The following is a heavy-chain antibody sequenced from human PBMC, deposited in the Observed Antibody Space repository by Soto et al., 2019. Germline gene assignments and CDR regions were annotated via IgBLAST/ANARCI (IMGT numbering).Heavy chain of an antibody. CDR2: ISHSGST. CDR1: GGAISSAAYY. Sequence: PSETLSLACTVSGGAISSAAYYWSWIRQHPVKGLEWIGYISHSGSTYYNPSLKSRVIISVDTSKNQFSLSLTSVTAADTAVYYCAREYTYGSNFFDCWGQGALVTVSS. V-gene: IGHV4-31*03. D-gene: IGHD5-18*01. J-gene: IGHJ4*02. CDR3: AREYTYGSNFFDC.